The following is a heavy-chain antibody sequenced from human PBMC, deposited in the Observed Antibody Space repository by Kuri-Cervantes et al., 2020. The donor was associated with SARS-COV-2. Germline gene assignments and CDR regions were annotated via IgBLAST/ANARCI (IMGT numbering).Heavy chain of an antibody. Sequence: SEILSPTCTASGGSISSSSYYWGWIRQPPGKGLEWIGSIYYSGSTYYNPSLKSRITISVDTSNNQFSLKLSSVTAADTAVYYCARRGAVAGTVPFFDYWGQGTLVTVSS. CDR2: IYYSGST. CDR3: ARRGAVAGTVPFFDY. D-gene: IGHD6-19*01. J-gene: IGHJ4*02. CDR1: GGSISSSSYY. V-gene: IGHV4-39*01.